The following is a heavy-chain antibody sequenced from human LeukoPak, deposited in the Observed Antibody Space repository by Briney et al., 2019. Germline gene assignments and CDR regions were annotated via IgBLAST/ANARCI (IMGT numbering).Heavy chain of an antibody. CDR1: GYTFTGYY. V-gene: IGHV1-2*02. D-gene: IGHD3-10*01. CDR3: ARVPKLLWFGESVYYFDY. Sequence: ASVKVSCKASGYTFTGYYMHWVRQAPGQGLEWMGWINPNSGGTNYAQKFQGRVTMTRDTSISTAYMELSRLRSDDTAVYYCARVPKLLWFGESVYYFDYWGQGTLVTVSS. J-gene: IGHJ4*02. CDR2: INPNSGGT.